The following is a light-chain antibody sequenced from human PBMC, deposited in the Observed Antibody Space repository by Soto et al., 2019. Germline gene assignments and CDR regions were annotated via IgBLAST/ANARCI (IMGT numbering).Light chain of an antibody. CDR1: QSISSN. V-gene: IGKV1-39*01. Sequence: DIQMTQSPSSLSASVGDRVTITCRASQSISSNLNWYQQKPGRAPDLLIYAASSLHSGVPSRFSGSASGTDFTLTISSLQPEDSATYYCQQSHSTPSTFGQGTKVEIE. J-gene: IGKJ1*01. CDR3: QQSHSTPST. CDR2: AAS.